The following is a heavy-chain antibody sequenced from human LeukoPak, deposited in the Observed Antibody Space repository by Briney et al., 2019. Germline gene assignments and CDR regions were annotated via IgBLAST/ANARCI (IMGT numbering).Heavy chain of an antibody. CDR2: IRSKAYGGTT. V-gene: IGHV3-49*04. D-gene: IGHD6-19*01. CDR3: TSGIAVAGYFDC. CDR1: GFTFGDYA. J-gene: IGHJ4*02. Sequence: PGGSLRLSCTASGFTFGDYAMSWVRQAPGKGLEWVGFIRSKAYGGTTEYAASVKGRFTISRDDSKSIAYLQMNSLKTEDTAVYYCTSGIAVAGYFDCWGQGTLVTVSS.